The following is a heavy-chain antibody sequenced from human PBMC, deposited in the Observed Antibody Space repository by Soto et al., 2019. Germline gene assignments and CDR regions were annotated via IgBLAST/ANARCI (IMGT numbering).Heavy chain of an antibody. Sequence: QVQLVESGGGLVKPGGSLRLSCAASGFTFSDYYMSWIRQAPGKGLEWVSYISSSSSYTNYAASVKGRFTISRDNAKNSLYLQMNSLSAEDTAVYYCARDHHRYSGYDYVDYWGQGTLVTVSS. CDR3: ARDHHRYSGYDYVDY. CDR2: ISSSSSYT. J-gene: IGHJ4*02. CDR1: GFTFSDYY. D-gene: IGHD5-12*01. V-gene: IGHV3-11*05.